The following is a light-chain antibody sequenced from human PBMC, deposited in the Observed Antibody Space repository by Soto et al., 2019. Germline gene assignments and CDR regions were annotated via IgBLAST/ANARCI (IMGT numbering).Light chain of an antibody. CDR2: EVG. CDR3: SSDRTSSYPYVV. V-gene: IGLV2-14*01. J-gene: IGLJ2*01. Sequence: QSVLTQPASVSGSPGQSITISCTGTSSDVGGYNHVSWYQQHPAKAPKLMIYEVGNRPSGVSNRFSGYKSGNTASLIISGLQAEDEAEYYCSSDRTSSYPYVVFGGGTKLTVL. CDR1: SSDVGGYNH.